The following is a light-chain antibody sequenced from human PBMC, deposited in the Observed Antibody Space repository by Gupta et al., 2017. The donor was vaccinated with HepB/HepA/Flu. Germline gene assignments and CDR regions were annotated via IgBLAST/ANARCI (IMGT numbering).Light chain of an antibody. CDR1: QDISNY. CDR2: DAS. J-gene: IGKJ5*01. V-gene: IGKV1-33*01. CDR3: QQYENLPFT. Sequence: DIQMTQSPSSLSASVGDRVTITCQASQDISNYVNWYQQKPGKAPKLLIYDASNLKTGVPSRFSGSGSGTDFSFTISSLQPEDIATYYCQQYENLPFTFGQGTRLEIK.